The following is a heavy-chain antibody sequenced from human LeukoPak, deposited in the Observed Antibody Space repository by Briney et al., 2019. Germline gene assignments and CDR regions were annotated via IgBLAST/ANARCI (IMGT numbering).Heavy chain of an antibody. CDR1: GGSVSSGSYY. CDR3: ARSAVAATVSYFQH. J-gene: IGHJ1*01. D-gene: IGHD2-15*01. V-gene: IGHV4-61*01. Sequence: SETLSLTCTVSGGSVSSGSYYWSWIRQPPGKGLEWIGYTYYSGSTNYNPSLKSRVTISVDTSKNQFSLKLSSVTAADTAVYYCARSAVAATVSYFQHWGQGTLVTVSS. CDR2: TYYSGST.